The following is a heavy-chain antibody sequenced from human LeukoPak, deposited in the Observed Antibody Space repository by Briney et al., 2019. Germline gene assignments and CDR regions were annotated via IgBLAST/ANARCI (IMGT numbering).Heavy chain of an antibody. CDR3: ASSGEELLHFDY. D-gene: IGHD2-15*01. Sequence: ASVKVSCKASGYTFTDYYLHWVRQAPGQGLEWMGWINPNSGDTDYAQKFQGRVTMTRDTSISTAYMELSRLRYDDTAVYYCASSGEELLHFDYWGQGTLVTVSS. V-gene: IGHV1-2*02. CDR2: INPNSGDT. J-gene: IGHJ4*02. CDR1: GYTFTDYY.